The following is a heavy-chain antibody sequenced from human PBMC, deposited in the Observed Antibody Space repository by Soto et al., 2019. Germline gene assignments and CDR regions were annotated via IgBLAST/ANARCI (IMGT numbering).Heavy chain of an antibody. J-gene: IGHJ4*02. Sequence: VQLEQSGAEVKKPGASVKVSCNASGYTFTSDGISWLRRAHGQGLEWTGWISAYNGNTQYAQKFKVRVTMTTGTSRSAADMELSSLRSNDTAVDYCLTECRYSSGWAIWVQGTMVTVFS. V-gene: IGHV1-18*01. CDR2: ISAYNGNT. D-gene: IGHD6-19*01. CDR1: GYTFTSDG. CDR3: LTECRYSSGWAI.